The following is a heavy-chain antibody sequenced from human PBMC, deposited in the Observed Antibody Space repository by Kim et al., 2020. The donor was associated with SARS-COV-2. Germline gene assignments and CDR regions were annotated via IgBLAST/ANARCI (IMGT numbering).Heavy chain of an antibody. CDR1: GFTFSSHW. V-gene: IGHV3-7*05. Sequence: GGSLRLSCEASGFTFSSHWMSWVRQSPGKGLEWLANIKQDGSEKHYVDSVKGRFIIFRDNARNSLYLQMNSLTGEDTALYFCARDAILGATGFESWGPGT. D-gene: IGHD2-2*02. CDR2: IKQDGSEK. CDR3: ARDAILGATGFES. J-gene: IGHJ4*02.